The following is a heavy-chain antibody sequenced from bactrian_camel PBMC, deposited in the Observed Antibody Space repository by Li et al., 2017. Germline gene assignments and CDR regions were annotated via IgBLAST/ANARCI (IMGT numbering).Heavy chain of an antibody. D-gene: IGHD1*01. V-gene: IGHV3-2*01. Sequence: LVASGGGSVQAGGSLRLACDARGNTRGRNCLGWFRQAPGKEREAVARISDHYGNTYYIDAVKGRFTISRDNAKKTLYLQMNDLKPEDTAMYYCASGNWLRDTGTWSEPGKFDSWGQGTQVTVS. CDR3: ASGNWLRDTGTWSEPGKFDS. J-gene: IGHJ4*01. CDR2: ISDHYGNT. CDR1: GNTRGRNC.